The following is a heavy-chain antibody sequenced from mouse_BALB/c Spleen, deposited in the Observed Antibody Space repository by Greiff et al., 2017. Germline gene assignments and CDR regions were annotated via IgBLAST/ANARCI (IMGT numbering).Heavy chain of an antibody. CDR3: ARHVDYYGSSPLWYFDV. CDR1: GYTFTDYN. Sequence: VQLQQSGPELVKPGASVKIPCKASGYTFTDYNMDWVKQSHGKSLAWIGDINPNNGGTIYNQKFKGKATLTVDKSSSTAYMELRSLTSEDTAVYYCARHVDYYGSSPLWYFDVWGAGTTVTVSS. D-gene: IGHD1-1*01. V-gene: IGHV1-18*01. CDR2: INPNNGGT. J-gene: IGHJ1*01.